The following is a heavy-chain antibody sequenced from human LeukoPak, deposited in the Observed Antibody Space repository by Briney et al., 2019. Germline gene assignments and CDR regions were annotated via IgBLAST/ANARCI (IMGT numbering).Heavy chain of an antibody. D-gene: IGHD2-2*01. J-gene: IGHJ4*01. Sequence: SETLSLTCTVSGDSINSKSYYWTWIRQPAGKGLEWIGRIYTTSGSTNYNPSLKSRVLISMDTSKNHISLRLNSVTAADTAIYYCARIGHDLYQTFDFWGNGNLITVSS. CDR1: GDSINSKSYY. CDR3: ARIGHDLYQTFDF. CDR2: IYTTSGST. V-gene: IGHV4-61*02.